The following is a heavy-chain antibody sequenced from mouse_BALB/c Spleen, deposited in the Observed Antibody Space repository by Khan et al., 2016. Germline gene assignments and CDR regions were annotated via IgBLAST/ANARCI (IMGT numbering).Heavy chain of an antibody. CDR1: GYPFTNYI. J-gene: IGHJ4*01. D-gene: IGHD2-14*01. Sequence: EVQLQESGPEPVKPGASAKMSCKTSGYPFTNYILPWGKQKPGQGLEWIRYINPHNDGIKYNEKFKGKATLTSDKSSSTAYMDLSSWTSEDSAVYYCARDYRYDWDVMDYWGQGTSVTLSS. V-gene: IGHV1S136*01. CDR3: ARDYRYDWDVMDY. CDR2: INPHNDGI.